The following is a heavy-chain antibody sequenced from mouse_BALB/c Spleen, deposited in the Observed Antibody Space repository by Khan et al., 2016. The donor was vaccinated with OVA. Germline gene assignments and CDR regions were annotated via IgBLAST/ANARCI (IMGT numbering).Heavy chain of an antibody. CDR2: IGSGDST. J-gene: IGHJ3*01. Sequence: EVELVESGGGLVKPGGSLKLSCAASGFTFSNYAMSWVRQSPEKRLEWVASIGSGDSTYYLDTVKGRFTISRDNAMNILYLQMSSLRSEDTAMYYCARDYWFTYWGQGTLVTVSA. CDR1: GFTFSNYA. V-gene: IGHV5-6-5*01. CDR3: ARDYWFTY.